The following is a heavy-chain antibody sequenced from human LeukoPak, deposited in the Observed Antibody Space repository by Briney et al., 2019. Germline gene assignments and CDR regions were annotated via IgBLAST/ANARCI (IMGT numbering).Heavy chain of an antibody. J-gene: IGHJ4*02. CDR1: GFTFDDYA. V-gene: IGHV3-9*01. CDR3: AKDTAAKLRDNFDY. D-gene: IGHD4-17*01. Sequence: GGSLRLSCAASGFTFDDYAMHWVRQAPGKGLEWVSGISWNSGSIGYADSVKGRFTISRDNAKNPLYLQMNSLRAEDTALYYCAKDTAAKLRDNFDYWGQGTLVTVSS. CDR2: ISWNSGSI.